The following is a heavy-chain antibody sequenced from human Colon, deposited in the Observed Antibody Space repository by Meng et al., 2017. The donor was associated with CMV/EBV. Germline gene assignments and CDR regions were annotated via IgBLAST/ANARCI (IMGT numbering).Heavy chain of an antibody. CDR2: FDPRGDST. D-gene: IGHD4-11*01. CDR1: GYQFKFSS. Sequence: SCKTFGYQFKFSSIHWVRQAPGQGLEWMGIFDPRGDSTNYAQKFQGRLTLTEDRSRTTMYLELSGLRSDDTAVYYCARDNSHWSKDFWGQGTLVTVSS. CDR3: ARDNSHWSKDF. J-gene: IGHJ4*02. V-gene: IGHV1-46*02.